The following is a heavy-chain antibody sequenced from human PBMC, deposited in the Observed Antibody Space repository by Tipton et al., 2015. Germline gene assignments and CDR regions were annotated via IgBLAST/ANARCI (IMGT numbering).Heavy chain of an antibody. V-gene: IGHV3-23*01. CDR1: GFTFSSYA. CDR3: AKDYGGVLDY. CDR2: ISGSGGST. J-gene: IGHJ4*02. Sequence: GSLRLSCAASGFTFSSYAMSWVRQAPGKGLEWVSGISGSGGSTYYTDSVKGRFTISRDNSKNTLYLQMNSLRAEDTAAYYCAKDYGGVLDYWGQGPLVTVSS. D-gene: IGHD4-23*01.